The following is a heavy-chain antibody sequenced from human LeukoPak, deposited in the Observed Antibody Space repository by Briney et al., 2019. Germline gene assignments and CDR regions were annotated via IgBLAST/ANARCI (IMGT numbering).Heavy chain of an antibody. CDR2: ISGSGGST. CDR1: GFTFSSYA. D-gene: IGHD3-9*01. J-gene: IGHJ4*02. V-gene: IGHV3-23*01. CDR3: PKAAYDILTGYYLAPGY. Sequence: GGSLRLSCAASGFTFSSYAMSWVRQAPGKGLEWVSAISGSGGSTYYADSVKGRFTISRDNSKNTLYLQMNSLRAEDTAVFFSPKAAYDILTGYYLAPGYWGQGTLVTVSS.